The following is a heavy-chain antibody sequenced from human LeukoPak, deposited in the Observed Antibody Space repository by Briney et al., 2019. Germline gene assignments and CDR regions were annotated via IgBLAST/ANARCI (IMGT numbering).Heavy chain of an antibody. CDR2: FYVGGAT. CDR1: GFSVTNNY. Sequence: GESLKISCAVSGFSVTNNYMSWVRQAPGKGLEWVSVFYVGGATYYADSVKGRFTISRDNSENTLYLQMKSLRAEDTVVYYCARGDGYNFFDYWGQGTLVTVSS. CDR3: ARGDGYNFFDY. D-gene: IGHD5-24*01. V-gene: IGHV3-53*01. J-gene: IGHJ4*02.